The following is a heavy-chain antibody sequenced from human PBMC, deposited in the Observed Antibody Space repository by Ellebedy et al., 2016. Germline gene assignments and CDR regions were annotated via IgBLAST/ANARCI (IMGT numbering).Heavy chain of an antibody. J-gene: IGHJ4*02. D-gene: IGHD1-26*01. Sequence: GSLRLSXTVSGGSISSSSYYWGWIRQPPGKGLEWIGSINYSGITYYNKSLKRRVIISGDTSKNQFSLNLNSVTDADTAVYYCAREGRGSYDYWGQGIVVTVSS. CDR1: GGSISSSSYY. CDR2: INYSGIT. V-gene: IGHV4-39*07. CDR3: AREGRGSYDY.